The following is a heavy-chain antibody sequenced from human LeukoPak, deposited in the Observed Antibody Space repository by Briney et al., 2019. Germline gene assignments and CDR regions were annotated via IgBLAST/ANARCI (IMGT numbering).Heavy chain of an antibody. CDR2: IYTSGST. D-gene: IGHD6-13*01. CDR3: ARLLVFSGPISSSWAYYMDV. CDR1: GGSISSYY. Sequence: SETLSLTCTVSGGSISSYYWSWIRQPAGKGLEWIGRIYTSGSTNYNPSLKSRVTMSVDTSKNQFSLKLSSVTAADTAVYYCARLLVFSGPISSSWAYYMDVWGKGTTVTVSS. J-gene: IGHJ6*03. V-gene: IGHV4-4*07.